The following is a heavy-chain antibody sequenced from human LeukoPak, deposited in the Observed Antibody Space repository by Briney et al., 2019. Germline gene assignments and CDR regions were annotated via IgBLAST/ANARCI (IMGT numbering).Heavy chain of an antibody. CDR1: GFTFDDYA. CDR2: ISWNSGSI. D-gene: IGHD4-17*01. CDR3: ATVGDYPYF. J-gene: IGHJ4*02. Sequence: GGSLRLSCAASGFTFDDYAMHWVRQAPGKGLEWVSGISWNSGSIGYADSVKGRFAISRDNAKNSLYLQMNSLRAEDTAVYYCATVGDYPYFWGQGTLVTVSS. V-gene: IGHV3-9*01.